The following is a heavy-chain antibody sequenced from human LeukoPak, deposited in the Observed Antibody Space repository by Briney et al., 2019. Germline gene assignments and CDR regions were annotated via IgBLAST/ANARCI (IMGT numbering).Heavy chain of an antibody. Sequence: PGGSLRLSCAASGFTFSSHDMHWVRQATGKGLEWVSAIGTAGDTYYPGSVKGRFTISRDNSKNMLYLQMNSLRAEDTAVYYCARAEKSSHYFIRSKYYLDVWGKGTTVTVSS. CDR2: IGTAGDT. J-gene: IGHJ6*03. V-gene: IGHV3-13*01. CDR1: GFTFSSHD. CDR3: ARAEKSSHYFIRSKYYLDV. D-gene: IGHD2/OR15-2a*01.